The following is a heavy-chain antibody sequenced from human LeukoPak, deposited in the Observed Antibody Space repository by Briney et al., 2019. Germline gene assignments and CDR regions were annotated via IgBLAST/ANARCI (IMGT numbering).Heavy chain of an antibody. CDR3: ARLTMVRGVLYGMDV. J-gene: IGHJ6*02. Sequence: SETLSLTCTVSGGSISSHHWSWIRQPPGKGLEWIGYISYSGSTNYNPSLKSRVTISVDTSKNQFSLKLSSVTAADTAVYYCARLTMVRGVLYGMDVWGQGTTVTVSS. V-gene: IGHV4-59*08. CDR1: GGSISSHH. CDR2: ISYSGST. D-gene: IGHD3-10*01.